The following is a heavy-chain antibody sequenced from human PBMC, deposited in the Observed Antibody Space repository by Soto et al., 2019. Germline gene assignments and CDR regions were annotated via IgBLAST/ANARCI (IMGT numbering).Heavy chain of an antibody. CDR3: ASLGVGDWANYYYYYGMDV. V-gene: IGHV3-23*01. CDR1: GFTFSVYA. J-gene: IGHJ6*02. Sequence: LRLSCAATGFTFSVYAMTWVRQAPGKGLEWVSAVTANGGSTYSADSVKGRFTISRDNSKNTLFLQMNRLRAEDKAVYYCASLGVGDWANYYYYYGMDVWGQGTTVTVSS. D-gene: IGHD2-21*02. CDR2: VTANGGST.